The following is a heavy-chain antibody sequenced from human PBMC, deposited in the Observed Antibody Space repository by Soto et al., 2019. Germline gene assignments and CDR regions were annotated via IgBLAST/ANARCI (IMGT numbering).Heavy chain of an antibody. D-gene: IGHD5-12*01. CDR3: ARTDGYEIEY. CDR2: IYSGDSII. V-gene: IGHV5-51*01. J-gene: IGHJ4*02. Sequence: GESLKISCTGSGYIFTSYWIAWVRQMPGKGLEWMGIIYSGDSIIRYSPSFQGQVTISADKSISTAYLQWSSLKASDTAMYYCARTDGYEIEYWGQGTQVTVSS. CDR1: GYIFTSYW.